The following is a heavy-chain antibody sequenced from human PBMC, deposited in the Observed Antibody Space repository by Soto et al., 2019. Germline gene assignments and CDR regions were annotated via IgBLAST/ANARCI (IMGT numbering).Heavy chain of an antibody. V-gene: IGHV3-74*01. CDR3: LAGDTNYFDY. CDR1: GLTLSRYC. J-gene: IGHJ4*02. CDR2: INSDGGTT. D-gene: IGHD2-2*01. Sequence: EVQLVESGGGLVQPGGSLRLSCAGSGLTLSRYCMHWVRQGPGKGLVWVSRINSDGGTTTYADAVKGRFTISRDNAKNMVDNRMNSLRAEDSSVYYYLAGDTNYFDYWGQGTLVTVSS.